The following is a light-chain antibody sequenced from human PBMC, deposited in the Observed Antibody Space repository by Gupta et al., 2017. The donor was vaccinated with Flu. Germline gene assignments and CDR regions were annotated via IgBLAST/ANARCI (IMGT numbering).Light chain of an antibody. Sequence: IVLTQSPATLSLSPGERATLSCRASQSVSSYLDWYKQKPGQAPRLLIYDASNRDTGIPARFSGSGYGKDLTLTISSREPEDFAVYYCQQRSNWPPVTFGRGTKVEIK. CDR3: QQRSNWPPVT. V-gene: IGKV3-11*01. CDR2: DAS. J-gene: IGKJ1*01. CDR1: QSVSSY.